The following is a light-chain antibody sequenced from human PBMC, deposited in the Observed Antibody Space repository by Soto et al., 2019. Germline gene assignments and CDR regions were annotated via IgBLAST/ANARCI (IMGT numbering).Light chain of an antibody. J-gene: IGLJ1*01. CDR1: SSDVGGYNY. CDR3: SSYTSSSTPYV. V-gene: IGLV2-14*01. Sequence: QSALTQPASVSGSPGQSITISCTGTSSDVGGYNYVSWSQQHPGKAPKLMIYDVSNRPSGVSNRFSGSKSGNTASLTISGLQAEDEADYYCSSYTSSSTPYVFGTGTKLTVL. CDR2: DVS.